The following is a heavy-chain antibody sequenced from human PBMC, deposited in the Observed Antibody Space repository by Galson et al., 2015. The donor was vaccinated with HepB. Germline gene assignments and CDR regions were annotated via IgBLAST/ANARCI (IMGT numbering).Heavy chain of an antibody. CDR2: ISAYNGNT. Sequence: SVKVSCKASGYTFSTYSITWVRQAPGQGLEWMGWISAYNGNTNYAQKLQGRVTMTTDTSTSTAYMELRSLRSDDTAVYYCARDGYCSSTSCYGHYYYYGMDVWGQGTTVTVSS. CDR1: GYTFSTYS. D-gene: IGHD2-2*03. V-gene: IGHV1-18*01. J-gene: IGHJ6*02. CDR3: ARDGYCSSTSCYGHYYYYGMDV.